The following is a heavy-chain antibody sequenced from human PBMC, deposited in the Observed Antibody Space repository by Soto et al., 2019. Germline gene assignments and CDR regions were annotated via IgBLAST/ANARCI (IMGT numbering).Heavy chain of an antibody. Sequence: LSLTCAVSGGSISSGGYSWSWIRQPPGKGLEWIGYIYHSGSTYYNPSLKSRVTISVDRSKNQFSLKLSSVTAADTAVYYCARGGRDGDYFYALDYWGQGTLVTVSS. J-gene: IGHJ4*02. V-gene: IGHV4-30-2*01. CDR3: ARGGRDGDYFYALDY. CDR2: IYHSGST. CDR1: GGSISSGGYS. D-gene: IGHD4-17*01.